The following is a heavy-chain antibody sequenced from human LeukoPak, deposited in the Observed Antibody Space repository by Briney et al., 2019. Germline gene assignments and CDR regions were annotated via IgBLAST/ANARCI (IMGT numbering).Heavy chain of an antibody. Sequence: SETLSLTCTVSGGSISSYYWSWIRQPPGKGLEWIGYIYYSGSTNYNPSLKSRVTISVDTSKNQFSLKLSSVTAADTAVYYCARDSTYYYGSGSPNGWFDPWGQGTLVAVSS. J-gene: IGHJ5*02. CDR2: IYYSGST. D-gene: IGHD3-10*01. CDR3: ARDSTYYYGSGSPNGWFDP. CDR1: GGSISSYY. V-gene: IGHV4-59*01.